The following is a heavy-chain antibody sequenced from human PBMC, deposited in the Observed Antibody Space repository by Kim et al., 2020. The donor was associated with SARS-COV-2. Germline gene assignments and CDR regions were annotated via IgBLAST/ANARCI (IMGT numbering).Heavy chain of an antibody. Sequence: GGSLRLSCAASGFTFSSYAMHWVRQAPGKGLEWVAVISYDGSNKYYADSVKGRFTISRDNSKNTLYLQMNSLRAEDTAVYYCAREFTMVRGVYYYYYGM. J-gene: IGHJ6*01. V-gene: IGHV3-30*04. CDR1: GFTFSSYA. CDR2: ISYDGSNK. D-gene: IGHD3-10*01. CDR3: AREFTMVRGVYYYYYGM.